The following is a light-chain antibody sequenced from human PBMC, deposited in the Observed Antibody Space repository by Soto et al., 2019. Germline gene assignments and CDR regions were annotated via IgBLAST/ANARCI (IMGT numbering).Light chain of an antibody. J-gene: IGKJ4*01. CDR1: QTVGND. Sequence: IVFTQSPATLSLSPGERASLSCRASQTVGNDLAWYQVRPCQAPRLLIFDASTRATGVPPRFSGSRSGSDFTLTISSLDPEDFALYYCQQRSAWPFTFGGGTSVLIK. CDR3: QQRSAWPFT. CDR2: DAS. V-gene: IGKV3-11*01.